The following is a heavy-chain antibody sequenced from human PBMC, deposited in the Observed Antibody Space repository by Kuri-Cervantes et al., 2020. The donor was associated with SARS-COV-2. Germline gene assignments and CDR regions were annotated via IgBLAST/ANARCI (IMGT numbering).Heavy chain of an antibody. J-gene: IGHJ4*02. CDR2: ISAYNGNT. V-gene: IGHV1-18*01. Sequence: ASVKVSCKASGNTFTSYDINWVRQATGQALEWMGWISAYNGNTNYAQKLEGRVTMTTDTSTTTAYMGLRSLRSDDTAVYYCARGPGSYHIWYYFDYWGQGTLVTVSS. CDR3: ARGPGSYHIWYYFDY. CDR1: GNTFTSYD. D-gene: IGHD1-26*01.